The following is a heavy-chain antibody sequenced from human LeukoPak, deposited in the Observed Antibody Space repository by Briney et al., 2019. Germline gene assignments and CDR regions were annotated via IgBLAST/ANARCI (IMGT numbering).Heavy chain of an antibody. CDR1: GGSISSYY. CDR3: ASGGYCSSTSCYGLDAFDI. D-gene: IGHD2-2*01. V-gene: IGHV4-4*07. Sequence: SETLSLTCTVSGGSISSYYWSWIRQPAGKGLEWIGRIYTSGSTNYNPSLKRRVTMSVVTSKNQFSLKLSSVTAADTAVYYCASGGYCSSTSCYGLDAFDIWGQGTMVTVSS. J-gene: IGHJ3*02. CDR2: IYTSGST.